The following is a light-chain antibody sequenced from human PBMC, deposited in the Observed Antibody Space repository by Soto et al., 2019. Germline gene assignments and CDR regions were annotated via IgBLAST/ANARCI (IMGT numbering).Light chain of an antibody. CDR2: EVI. CDR1: SSDVGGYNY. J-gene: IGLJ3*02. V-gene: IGLV2-14*01. CDR3: SSYTSSSTWV. Sequence: QSALTQPASVSGSPGQSITISCTGTSSDVGGYNYVSWYQQHPDKAPKLMIYEVINRPSGVSNRFSGSKSGNTASLTISGLQAEDEADYYCSSYTSSSTWVFGGGTKLTVL.